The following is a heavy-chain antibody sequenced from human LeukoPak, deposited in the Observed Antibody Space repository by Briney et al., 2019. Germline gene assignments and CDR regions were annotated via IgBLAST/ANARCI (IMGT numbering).Heavy chain of an antibody. CDR3: SRGKNMYGHDIDY. CDR2: MNPDNGNT. Sequence: ASVKVSCKASGYTFTRYDLNWVRPASGQGLEWKERMNPDNGNTGYAQKFQGRITMTSHNCISTFFMELSSLTYEDTAVYFCSRGKNMYGHDIDYWGQGTLVTVSS. D-gene: IGHD2-8*01. CDR1: GYTFTRYD. V-gene: IGHV1-8*01. J-gene: IGHJ4*02.